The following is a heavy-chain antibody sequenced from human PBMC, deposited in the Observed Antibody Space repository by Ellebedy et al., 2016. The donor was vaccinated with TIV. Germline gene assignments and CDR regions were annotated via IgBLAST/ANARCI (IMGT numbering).Heavy chain of an antibody. CDR3: ARQEMATIGDSFDI. J-gene: IGHJ3*02. D-gene: IGHD5-24*01. CDR2: IHPNSGDT. Sequence: AASVKVSCKASGYTFTGYFMHWVRQDPGQGPEWMRWIHPNSGDTNYAQKFQGWVTMTRDTSISTAYMELSRLRSDDTADYYCARQEMATIGDSFDIWGQGTMVTVSS. V-gene: IGHV1-2*04. CDR1: GYTFTGYF.